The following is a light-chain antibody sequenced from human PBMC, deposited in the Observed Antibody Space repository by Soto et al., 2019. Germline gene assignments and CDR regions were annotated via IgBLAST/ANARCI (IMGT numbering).Light chain of an antibody. CDR2: GAS. V-gene: IGKV3-15*01. J-gene: IGKJ4*01. CDR3: QHYNNWLGA. CDR1: QAISSN. Sequence: EIVLTQSPGTLSSSPGERATLSCRASQAISSNVAWYQQKPGQAPRLLIYGASTRATGIPDRFSGSGSGTEFTLTISSLQSEDFAVYYCQHYNNWLGAFGGGTKVDVK.